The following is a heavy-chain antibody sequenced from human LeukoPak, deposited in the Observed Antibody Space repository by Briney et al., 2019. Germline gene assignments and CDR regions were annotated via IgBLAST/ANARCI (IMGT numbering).Heavy chain of an antibody. CDR2: VNESGGT. Sequence: SETLSLTCAVYIDSFSNYHWNWIRQTPAKGMEWIGEVNESGGTNISPSLRSRVTISVDTSKNQFSLKLSSVTAADTAVYYCARVSPTTVTTGNWFDPWGQGTLVTVSS. CDR3: ARVSPTTVTTGNWFDP. D-gene: IGHD4-17*01. J-gene: IGHJ5*02. V-gene: IGHV4-34*01. CDR1: IDSFSNYH.